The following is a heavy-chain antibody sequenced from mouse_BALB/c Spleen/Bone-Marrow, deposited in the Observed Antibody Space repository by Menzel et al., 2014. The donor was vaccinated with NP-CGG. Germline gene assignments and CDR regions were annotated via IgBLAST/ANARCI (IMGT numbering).Heavy chain of an antibody. CDR1: GYTFTSYD. J-gene: IGHJ3*01. CDR2: IYPGDGST. Sequence: VQLQHSGPELVKPGALVKISCKASGYTFTSYDINWVKQRPGQGLEWIGWIYPGDGSTKYNEKFKGKATLTADKSSSTAYMQLSSLTPENSAVYFCARSGDSSGYGFAYWGQGTLVTVSA. D-gene: IGHD3-2*01. CDR3: ARSGDSSGYGFAY. V-gene: IGHV1S56*01.